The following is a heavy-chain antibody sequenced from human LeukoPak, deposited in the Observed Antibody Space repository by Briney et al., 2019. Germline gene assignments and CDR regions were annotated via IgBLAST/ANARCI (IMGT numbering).Heavy chain of an antibody. D-gene: IGHD6-13*01. CDR3: AKQDIRSSGWYD. CDR1: GFTLSTSA. V-gene: IGHV3-23*01. CDR2: ITGSGEST. J-gene: IGHJ4*02. Sequence: GGSLRLSCAASGFTLSTSAMSWVRQAPGKGLEWVSSITGSGESTYSADSVKGRFTISRDNSKSTLYLQMNSLRAEDTAVYYCAKQDIRSSGWYDWGQGTLVTVSS.